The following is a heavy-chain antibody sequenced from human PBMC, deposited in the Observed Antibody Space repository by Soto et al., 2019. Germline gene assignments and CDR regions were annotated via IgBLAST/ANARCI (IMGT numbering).Heavy chain of an antibody. Sequence: SVKVSCKASGFTFTSSAFQWVRQARGQRLEWIGWIAVGSGYTNYAQRFQDRVTLTRDMSTATTYMELGRLTSEDTAIYYCAADATAWQQMVPSDYWGQGTLVTVSS. CDR1: GFTFTSSA. CDR3: AADATAWQQMVPSDY. D-gene: IGHD2-8*01. J-gene: IGHJ4*02. CDR2: IAVGSGYT. V-gene: IGHV1-58*01.